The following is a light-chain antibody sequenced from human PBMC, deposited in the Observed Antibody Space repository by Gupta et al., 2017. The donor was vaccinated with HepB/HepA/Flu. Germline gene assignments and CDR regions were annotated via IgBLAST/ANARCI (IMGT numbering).Light chain of an antibody. Sequence: SALTQPPSPSGSPCPSVTISCTGTSSDVGGYNYVSWYQQHPGKAPKLMIFEVSKRPSGVPDRFSGSKSGNTASLTVSGLQAEDEADYYCSSYAGSNNLGVFGTGTKVTVL. CDR2: EVS. V-gene: IGLV2-8*01. J-gene: IGLJ1*01. CDR1: SSDVGGYNY. CDR3: SSYAGSNNLGV.